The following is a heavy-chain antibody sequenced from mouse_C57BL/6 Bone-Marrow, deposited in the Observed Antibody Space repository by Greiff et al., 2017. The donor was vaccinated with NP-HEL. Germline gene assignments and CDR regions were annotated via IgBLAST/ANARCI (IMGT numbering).Heavy chain of an antibody. J-gene: IGHJ3*01. CDR1: GYTFTSYW. V-gene: IGHV1-50*01. CDR2: IDPSDSYT. CDR3: ARRHSRFFAY. Sequence: QVQLQQPGAELVKPGASVKLSCKASGYTFTSYWMQWVKQRPGQGLEWIGAIDPSDSYTNYNQKFKGKATLTVDTSSSTAYMQLSSLTSEDSAVYYCARRHSRFFAYWGQGTLVTVSA.